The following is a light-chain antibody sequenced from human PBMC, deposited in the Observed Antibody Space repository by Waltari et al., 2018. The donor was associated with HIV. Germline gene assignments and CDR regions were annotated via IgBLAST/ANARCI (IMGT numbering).Light chain of an antibody. Sequence: QSVLTQPPSVSGAPGQRVTISCTGSSSNIGAGYDVHWYQQLPGTAPKLLICGNSKRPSGVPDRFSGSKSGTSASLAITGLQAADEADYYCQSYDSSLTTWVFGGGTKLTVL. CDR1: SSNIGAGYD. V-gene: IGLV1-40*01. CDR3: QSYDSSLTTWV. J-gene: IGLJ3*02. CDR2: GNS.